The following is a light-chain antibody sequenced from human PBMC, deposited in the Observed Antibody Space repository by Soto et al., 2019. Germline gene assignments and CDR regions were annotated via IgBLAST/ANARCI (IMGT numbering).Light chain of an antibody. CDR1: QSVSSN. CDR3: QQYTRWPLT. CDR2: GAS. V-gene: IGKV3-15*01. Sequence: EVVMTQSPATLSVSPGERATLSCRASQSVSSNLAWYQQKPGQAPSLLIYGASTRATGTPARFSGSGSGTEFTLTISSLQSEDFAVYYCQQYTRWPLTFXGGTKADIK. J-gene: IGKJ4*01.